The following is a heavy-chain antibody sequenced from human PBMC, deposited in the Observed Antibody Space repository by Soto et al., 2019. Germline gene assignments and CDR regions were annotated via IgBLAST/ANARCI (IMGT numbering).Heavy chain of an antibody. CDR2: IYYSGRT. CDR1: GGSISSDDYY. Sequence: PSETLSLTCVVSGGSISSDDYYWSWVRQPPGGGLEWIGYIYYSGRTHYNPFLESRLTISINPSKDQFSLNLSSVTAADTAVYYCVRELSYSPDYFDAWGQGTLVTVSS. CDR3: VRELSYSPDYFDA. D-gene: IGHD1-26*01. V-gene: IGHV4-30-4*01. J-gene: IGHJ4*02.